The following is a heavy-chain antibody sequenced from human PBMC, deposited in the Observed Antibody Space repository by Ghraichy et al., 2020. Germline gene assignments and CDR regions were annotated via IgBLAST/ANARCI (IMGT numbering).Heavy chain of an antibody. CDR2: IKQDGSEK. J-gene: IGHJ3*02. V-gene: IGHV3-7*01. Sequence: GSLRLSCAASGFTFSSYWMSWVRQAPGKGLEWVANIKQDGSEKYYVDSVKGRFTISRDNAKNSLYLQMNSLRAEDTAVYYCARYSSSWWENDAFDIWGQGTMVTVSS. D-gene: IGHD6-13*01. CDR1: GFTFSSYW. CDR3: ARYSSSWWENDAFDI.